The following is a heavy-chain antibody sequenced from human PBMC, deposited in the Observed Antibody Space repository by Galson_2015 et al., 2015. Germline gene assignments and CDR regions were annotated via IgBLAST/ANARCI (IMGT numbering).Heavy chain of an antibody. CDR2: ISGSGLDWISSISGRGGAT. D-gene: IGHD6-13*01. V-gene: IGHV3-23*01. Sequence: SLRLSCAASGFTFSRSAMTWVRQAAGKGLEWVSSISGSGLDWISSISGRGGATYYADSVKGRFTISRDNSKNTLYLQMNSLRAEDTAVYHCAKRVHSSSWYAAFDIWGQGTLVTVSS. CDR3: AKRVHSSSWYAAFDI. CDR1: GFTFSRSA. J-gene: IGHJ4*02.